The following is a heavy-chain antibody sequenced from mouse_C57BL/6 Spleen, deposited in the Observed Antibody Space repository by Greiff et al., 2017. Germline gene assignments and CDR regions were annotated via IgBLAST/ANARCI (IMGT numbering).Heavy chain of an antibody. D-gene: IGHD1-1*01. V-gene: IGHV1-39*01. CDR3: ARWDYYGSSLYYFDY. CDR1: GYSFTDYN. J-gene: IGHJ2*01. Sequence: VQLKESGPELVKPGASVKISCKASGYSFTDYNMNWVKQSNGKSLEWIGVINPNYGTTSYNQKFKGKATLTVDQSSSTAYMQLNSLTSEDSAVYYCARWDYYGSSLYYFDYWRQGTTLTVSS. CDR2: INPNYGTT.